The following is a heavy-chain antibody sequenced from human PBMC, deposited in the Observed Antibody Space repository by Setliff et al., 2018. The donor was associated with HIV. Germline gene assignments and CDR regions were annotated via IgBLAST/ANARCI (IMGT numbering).Heavy chain of an antibody. CDR1: GYTFTSYA. D-gene: IGHD3-10*01. CDR3: ATDRLIKLIWGVIKELAY. V-gene: IGHV1-46*01. J-gene: IGHJ4*02. CDR2: IIPDGGTT. Sequence: ASVKVSCKASGYTFTSYAMHWVRQAPGQRLEWMGMIIPDGGTTTYAQKFRGRVRTTRDTSTNTVYMELSRLRSDDTAMYYCATDRLIKLIWGVIKELAYWGQGTLVTVSS.